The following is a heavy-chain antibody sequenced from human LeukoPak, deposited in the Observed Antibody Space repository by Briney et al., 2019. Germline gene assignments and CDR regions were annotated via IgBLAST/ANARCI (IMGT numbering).Heavy chain of an antibody. CDR2: IYYSGST. V-gene: IGHV4-31*03. CDR3: ARGGYCSSTSCYWGYYYYYGMDV. J-gene: IGHJ6*02. CDR1: GGSISSGGYY. Sequence: SETLSLTCTVSGGSISSGGYYWSWIRQHPGKGLEWIGYIYYSGSTYYNPSLKSRVTISVDTSKNQFSLKLSSVTAADTAVYYCARGGYCSSTSCYWGYYYYYGMDVWGQGTTVTVSS. D-gene: IGHD2-2*01.